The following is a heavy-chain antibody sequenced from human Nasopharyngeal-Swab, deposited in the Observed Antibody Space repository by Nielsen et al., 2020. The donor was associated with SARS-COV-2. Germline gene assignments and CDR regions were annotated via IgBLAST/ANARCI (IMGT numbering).Heavy chain of an antibody. CDR2: ISGSGGST. D-gene: IGHD6-19*01. Sequence: VRQMPGKGLEWVSAISGSGGSTYYADSVKGRFTISRDNSKNTLYLQMNSLRAEDTAVYYCANGIAVFDYWGQGTLVTV. J-gene: IGHJ4*02. CDR3: ANGIAVFDY. V-gene: IGHV3-23*01.